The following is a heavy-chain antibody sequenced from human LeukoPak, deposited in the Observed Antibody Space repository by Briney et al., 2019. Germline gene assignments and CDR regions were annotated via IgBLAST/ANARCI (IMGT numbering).Heavy chain of an antibody. J-gene: IGHJ4*02. D-gene: IGHD3-22*01. CDR2: ISGSSIYT. CDR3: VRDISGYYFDY. CDR1: GFTFSDYH. Sequence: GGSLRLSCAASGFTFSDYHMTWIRQAPGKGLEWVSYISGSSIYTRYADSVKGRFTISRDNAKNSLYLQMNSLRAEDAALYYCVRDISGYYFDYWGQGTLVTVSS. V-gene: IGHV3-11*05.